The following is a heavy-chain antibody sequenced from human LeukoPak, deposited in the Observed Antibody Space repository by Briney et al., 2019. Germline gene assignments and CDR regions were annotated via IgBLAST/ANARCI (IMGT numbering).Heavy chain of an antibody. CDR2: IYYSGST. Sequence: SETLSLTCTVSGGSISSGDYYWSWIRQPPGKGLEWIGYIYYSGSTYYNPSLKSRVTISVDTSKNQFSLKLSSVTAADTAVYYCASGYCSSTSCHEDYYYDMDVWGQGTTVTVSS. CDR3: ASGYCSSTSCHEDYYYDMDV. V-gene: IGHV4-30-4*01. CDR1: GGSISSGDYY. D-gene: IGHD2-2*03. J-gene: IGHJ6*02.